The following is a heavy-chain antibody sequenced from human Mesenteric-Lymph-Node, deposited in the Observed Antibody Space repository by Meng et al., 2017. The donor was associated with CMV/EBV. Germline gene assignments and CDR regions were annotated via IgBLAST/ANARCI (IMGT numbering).Heavy chain of an antibody. CDR2: ISSGGST. D-gene: IGHD3-10*01. J-gene: IGHJ6*02. Sequence: GEFLKISCAASWFTVSSHYMGWVRQAPGKGLEWVSVISSGGSTYYADTVKGRFTIHRDNSKNTLYLHMNGLRAEETAVYYGVRLYYYGSWSYYYEGYYYGMDVWGQGTTVTVSS. CDR1: WFTVSSHY. CDR3: VRLYYYGSWSYYYEGYYYGMDV. V-gene: IGHV3-53*01.